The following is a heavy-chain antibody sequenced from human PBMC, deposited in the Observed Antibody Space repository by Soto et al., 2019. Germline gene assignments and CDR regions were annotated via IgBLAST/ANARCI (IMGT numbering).Heavy chain of an antibody. V-gene: IGHV1-58*02. CDR3: AAAGRYCSSTSCAYYYYYYMDV. J-gene: IGHJ6*03. D-gene: IGHD2-2*01. Sequence: SVKVSCKASGFTFTSSAMQWVRQARGQRLEWIGWIVVGSGNTNYAQKFQERATITRDMSTSTAYMELSSLRSEDTAVYYCAAAGRYCSSTSCAYYYYYYMDVWGKGTTVTVSS. CDR1: GFTFTSSA. CDR2: IVVGSGNT.